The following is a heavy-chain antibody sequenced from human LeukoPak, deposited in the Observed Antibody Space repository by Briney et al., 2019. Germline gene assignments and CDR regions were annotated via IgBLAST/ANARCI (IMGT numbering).Heavy chain of an antibody. CDR2: IYYSGST. CDR3: ARAFYPGYYSYMAV. V-gene: IGHV4-59*01. Sequence: SETLSLTCTVSGGSISPYYWSWIRQPPGKGLEWIGYIYYSGSTNYNPSLKSRVTISVDTSKNQFSLTLSSVTAADTAVYYCARAFYPGYYSYMAVGGKGTTVTVSS. J-gene: IGHJ6*03. D-gene: IGHD3-3*02. CDR1: GGSISPYY.